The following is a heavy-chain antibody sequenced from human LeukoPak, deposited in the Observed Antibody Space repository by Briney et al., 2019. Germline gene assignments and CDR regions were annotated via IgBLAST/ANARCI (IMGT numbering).Heavy chain of an antibody. CDR3: ARLLDSSGYYSTFDY. CDR1: GYSVSSNSAA. CDR2: TYYRSKWYN. V-gene: IGHV6-1*01. J-gene: IGHJ4*02. D-gene: IGHD3-22*01. Sequence: SQTLSLTCAICGYSVSSNSAAWNWIRQSPSRGLDWLGRTYYRSKWYNDYAVSVKSRITINPDTSKNQFSLQLNSVTPEDTAVYYCARLLDSSGYYSTFDYWGQGTLVTVSS.